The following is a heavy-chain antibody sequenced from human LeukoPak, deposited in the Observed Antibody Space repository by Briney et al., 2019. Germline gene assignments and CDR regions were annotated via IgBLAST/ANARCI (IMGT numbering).Heavy chain of an antibody. CDR3: ARTTRPSGPSDP. CDR1: GFTFSSYN. Sequence: TGGSLRLSCAASGFTFSSYNMNWVRQAPGKGLDWVSSISTTSSYVSYTDSVKGRFTVSRDNAKNSLYLQMNSLTVKATAVYYCARTTRPSGPSDPCGQATLVTVSS. D-gene: IGHD1-26*01. V-gene: IGHV3-21*01. CDR2: ISTTSSYV. J-gene: IGHJ5*02.